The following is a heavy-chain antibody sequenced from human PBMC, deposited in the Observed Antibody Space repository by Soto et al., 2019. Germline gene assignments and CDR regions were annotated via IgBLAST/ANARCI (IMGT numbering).Heavy chain of an antibody. D-gene: IGHD6-13*01. Sequence: SETLSLTCAVYGGSFSGYYWSWIRQPPGKGLEWIGEIYHSGSTNYNPSLKSRVTISVDTSKNQFSLKLSSVTAADTAVYYCARGMAAAGSFDYWGQGTLVTVSS. V-gene: IGHV4-34*01. CDR2: IYHSGST. J-gene: IGHJ4*02. CDR3: ARGMAAAGSFDY. CDR1: GGSFSGYY.